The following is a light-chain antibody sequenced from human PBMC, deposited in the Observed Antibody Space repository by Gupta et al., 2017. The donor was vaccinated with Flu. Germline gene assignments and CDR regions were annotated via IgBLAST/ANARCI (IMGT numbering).Light chain of an antibody. CDR3: SSSTSITTLI. CDR2: DVT. CDR1: ADDVGGSKY. Sequence: QSALTQPASISGSPGQTITISCIGTADDVGGSKYVSWYQQHADKAPRLIIYDVTKRPSEISDRFSASKSSNTASLTISGLRPEDEADYYCSSSTSITTLIFGTGSKVTVL. V-gene: IGLV2-14*03. J-gene: IGLJ1*01.